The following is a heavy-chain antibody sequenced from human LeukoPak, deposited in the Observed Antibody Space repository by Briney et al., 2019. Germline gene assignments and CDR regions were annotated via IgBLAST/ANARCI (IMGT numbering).Heavy chain of an antibody. D-gene: IGHD2-15*01. J-gene: IGHJ4*02. V-gene: IGHV5-51*01. CDR2: IHPRDSDT. CDR3: ARRYCSGSSCYLFDY. Sequence: GESLKISCKGSGYSFTNYWIGWVRQMPGKGLEWMGIIHPRDSDTRYSPSFQGQVTITADKSISTAYLQWSSLKASDTAMYYCARRYCSGSSCYLFDYWGQGTLVTVSS. CDR1: GYSFTNYW.